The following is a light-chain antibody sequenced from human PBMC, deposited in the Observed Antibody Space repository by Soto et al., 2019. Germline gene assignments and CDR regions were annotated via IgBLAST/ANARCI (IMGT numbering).Light chain of an antibody. CDR2: DTY. Sequence: FTRSRVTLSLSPGEIAKIGWRASQSFRGMLAWYQQKPGQDPRLIIYDTYNRATGIPPRFSGIESGTDFNLTIRSLEPEDFAVYEGQHRHMWPITFGHWTKLDIK. CDR3: QHRHMWPIT. CDR1: QSFRGM. V-gene: IGKV3-11*01. J-gene: IGKJ3*01.